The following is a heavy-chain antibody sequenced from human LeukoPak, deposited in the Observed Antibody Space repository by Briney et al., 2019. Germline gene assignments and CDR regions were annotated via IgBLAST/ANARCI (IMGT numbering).Heavy chain of an antibody. J-gene: IGHJ4*02. Sequence: PSETLSLTCTVSGGSISNYYWSWIRQPPGKGLEWIGYVSYTGGTNYNPSLESRVTISVDTSKNQFSLKLSSVTAADTAVYYCTGDLSDGILPYWGQGTLVTVSS. CDR2: VSYTGGT. CDR1: GGSISNYY. CDR3: TGDLSDGILPY. D-gene: IGHD2-15*01. V-gene: IGHV4-59*01.